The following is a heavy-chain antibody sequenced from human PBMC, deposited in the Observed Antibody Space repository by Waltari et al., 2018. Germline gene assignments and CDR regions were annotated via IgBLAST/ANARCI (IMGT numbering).Heavy chain of an antibody. V-gene: IGHV3-23*01. CDR2: ISGRCGST. CDR1: GFTFSSYA. J-gene: IGHJ4*02. D-gene: IGHD2-21*02. Sequence: EVQLLESGGGLVQPGGSLRLSCAASGFTFSSYAMSWVRQAPGKGLEWVSAISGRCGSTYYADSVKGRFTISRDNSKNTLYLQMNSLRAEDTAVYYCAKGKARPFYSWRGVWGYWGQGTLVTVSS. CDR3: AKGKARPFYSWRGVWGY.